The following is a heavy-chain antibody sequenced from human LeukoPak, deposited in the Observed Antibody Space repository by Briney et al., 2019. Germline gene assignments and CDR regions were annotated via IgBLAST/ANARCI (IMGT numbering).Heavy chain of an antibody. D-gene: IGHD6-19*01. V-gene: IGHV3-30-3*01. Sequence: GGSLILFCATSGFTFSSYAMHWVRQAPGKEVEGVAVISYDGSNKYYADSVKGRFTISRDNSKNTLYLQMNSLRAEDTAVYYCARAGEISGWGTSPYYFDYWGQGTLVTVSS. CDR3: ARAGEISGWGTSPYYFDY. J-gene: IGHJ4*02. CDR2: ISYDGSNK. CDR1: GFTFSSYA.